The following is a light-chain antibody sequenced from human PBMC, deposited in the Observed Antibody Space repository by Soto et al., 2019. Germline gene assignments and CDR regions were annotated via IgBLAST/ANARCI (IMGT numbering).Light chain of an antibody. J-gene: IGKJ5*01. V-gene: IGKV3D-20*02. Sequence: EIVLTQSPGTLSLSPGERATLSCSASQSVSSSYLAWYQQKPGQAPRLLIYGASSRATGIPDRFSGSGSGTDFTLTISSLEPEDFAVYYCQQRSNWPITFGQGTRLE. CDR1: QSVSSSY. CDR3: QQRSNWPIT. CDR2: GAS.